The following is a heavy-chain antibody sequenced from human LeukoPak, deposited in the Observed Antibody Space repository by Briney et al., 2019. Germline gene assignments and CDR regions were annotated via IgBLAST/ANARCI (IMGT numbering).Heavy chain of an antibody. Sequence: RSGGSLRLSCAASGFTVSSNYMSWVRQAPGKGLEWVAFIRYDGSNKYYADSVKGRFTISRDNSKNTLYLQMNSLRAEDTAVYYCAKFSLWVGEPNWFDPWGQGTLVTVSA. CDR3: AKFSLWVGEPNWFDP. D-gene: IGHD3-10*01. CDR1: GFTVSSNY. CDR2: IRYDGSNK. J-gene: IGHJ5*02. V-gene: IGHV3-30*02.